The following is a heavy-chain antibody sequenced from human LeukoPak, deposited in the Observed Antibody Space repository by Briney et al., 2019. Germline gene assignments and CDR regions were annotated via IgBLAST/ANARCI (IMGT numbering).Heavy chain of an antibody. J-gene: IGHJ3*02. Sequence: ASVKVSCKASGYTFTSYAMNWVRQAPGQGLEWMGWINTNTGNPTYAQGFTGRFVFSLDTSVSTAYLQISSLKAEDTAVYYCARGIGCGGDCSDQDAFDIWGQGTMVTVS. CDR1: GYTFTSYA. D-gene: IGHD2-21*02. CDR3: ARGIGCGGDCSDQDAFDI. V-gene: IGHV7-4-1*02. CDR2: INTNTGNP.